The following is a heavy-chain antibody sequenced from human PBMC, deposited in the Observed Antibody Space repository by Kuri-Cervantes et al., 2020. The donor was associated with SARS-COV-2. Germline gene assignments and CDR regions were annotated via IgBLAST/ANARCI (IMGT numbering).Heavy chain of an antibody. CDR1: GFTFSSYS. Sequence: GESLKISCAASGFTFSSYSMHWVRQAPGKGLEWVSYISSSSSTIYYADSGKGRFTISRDNAKNSLYLQMNSLRAEDTAVYYCAGDEPWESVTMIVIDRGRPGAFDIWGQGTMVTVSS. J-gene: IGHJ3*02. CDR3: AGDEPWESVTMIVIDRGRPGAFDI. CDR2: ISSSSSTI. D-gene: IGHD3-22*01. V-gene: IGHV3-48*01.